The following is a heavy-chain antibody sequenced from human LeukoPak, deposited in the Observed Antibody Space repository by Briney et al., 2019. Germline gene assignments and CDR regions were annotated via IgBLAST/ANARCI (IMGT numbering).Heavy chain of an antibody. V-gene: IGHV3-21*01. J-gene: IGHJ5*02. CDR3: ARVTSGWSSNWFDP. CDR2: ISSSSSYI. Sequence: PGGSLRLSCAASGFTFSNYNMNWVRQAPGKGLEWVSSISSSSSYIYYADSVKGRFTISRDNAKNSLYLQMNSLRAEDAAVYYCARVTSGWSSNWFDPWGQGTLVTVSS. CDR1: GFTFSNYN. D-gene: IGHD6-19*01.